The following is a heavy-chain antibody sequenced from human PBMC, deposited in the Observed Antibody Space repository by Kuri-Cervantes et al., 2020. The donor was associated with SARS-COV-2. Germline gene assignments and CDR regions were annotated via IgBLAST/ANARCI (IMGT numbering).Heavy chain of an antibody. V-gene: IGHV3-23*01. J-gene: IGHJ3*02. CDR2: ISGSGGST. Sequence: GESLKISCAASGFTFSSYAMSWVRQAPGKGLEWVSAISGSGGSTYYADSVKGRFTISRDNSKNTLYLQMNSLRSEDTVVYYCANSQAVGAVDPFDIWGQGTMVTVSS. CDR3: ANSQAVGAVDPFDI. CDR1: GFTFSSYA. D-gene: IGHD1-26*01.